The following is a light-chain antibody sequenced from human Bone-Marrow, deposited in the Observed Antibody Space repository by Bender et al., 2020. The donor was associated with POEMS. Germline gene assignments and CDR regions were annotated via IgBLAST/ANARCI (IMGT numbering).Light chain of an antibody. CDR2: INN. Sequence: QSVLTQPPSASGTPGQRVTISCSGSSSNIGTNPVNWYQQLPGTAPKLLIYINNQRPSGVPDRFSGSKSGTSASLAISGLQSEDEADYYCAAWEDSLNGWVFGGGTKLT. CDR1: SSNIGTNP. CDR3: AAWEDSLNGWV. J-gene: IGLJ3*02. V-gene: IGLV1-44*01.